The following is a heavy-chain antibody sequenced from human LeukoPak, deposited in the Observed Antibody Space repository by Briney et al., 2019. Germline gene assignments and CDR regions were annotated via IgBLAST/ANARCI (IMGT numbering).Heavy chain of an antibody. J-gene: IGHJ6*02. CDR1: GYTFTSYY. CDR2: NNPSGGST. V-gene: IGHV1-46*01. D-gene: IGHD3/OR15-3a*01. CDR3: ARERGSFGLSNDHYYGMDV. Sequence: ASVKVSCKATGYTFTSYYMHWVRQAPGQGLGWMGINNPSGGSTSSAQKFQGRVTVTRDTSTSTVYMELSSLRSEDTAVYYCARERGSFGLSNDHYYGMDVWGQGTTVTVSS.